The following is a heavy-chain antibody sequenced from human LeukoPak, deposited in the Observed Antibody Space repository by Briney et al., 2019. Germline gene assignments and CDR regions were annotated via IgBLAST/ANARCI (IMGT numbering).Heavy chain of an antibody. CDR1: GYTFTGYY. V-gene: IGHV1-69*05. Sequence: SVKVSCKASGYTFTGYYMHWVRQAPGQGLEWMGGIIPIFGTANYAQKFQGRVTITTDESTSTAYMELSSLRSEDTAVYYCARDREDGGLIDYWGQGTLVTVSS. CDR3: ARDREDGGLIDY. J-gene: IGHJ4*02. CDR2: IIPIFGTA. D-gene: IGHD4-23*01.